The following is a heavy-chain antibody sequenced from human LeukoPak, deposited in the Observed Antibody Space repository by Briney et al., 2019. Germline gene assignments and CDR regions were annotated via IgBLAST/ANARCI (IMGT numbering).Heavy chain of an antibody. CDR3: AKSNGYGLVDI. J-gene: IGHJ3*02. D-gene: IGHD3-10*01. Sequence: KPSETLSLTCAVYGGSFSGYYWSWIRQPPGEGLEWIGEINHSGDTNYNPSLKSRVTMSLDTSRNQFSLKLNSVTAADTAVYYCAKSNGYGLVDIWGQGTMVTVSS. V-gene: IGHV4-34*01. CDR1: GGSFSGYY. CDR2: INHSGDT.